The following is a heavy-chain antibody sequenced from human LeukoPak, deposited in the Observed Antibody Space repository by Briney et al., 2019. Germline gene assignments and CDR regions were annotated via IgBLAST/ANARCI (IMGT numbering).Heavy chain of an antibody. V-gene: IGHV3-11*04. CDR2: ISSSGSTI. J-gene: IGHJ6*02. D-gene: IGHD3-10*01. CDR3: ARAPWVVRKIGAYYYGMDV. Sequence: GGSLRLSCAASGFTFSDYYMSWIRQAPGKGLEWVSYISSSGSTIYYADSVKGRFTISRDNAKNSLYLQMNSLRAEDTAVYYCARAPWVVRKIGAYYYGMDVWGQGTTVTVSS. CDR1: GFTFSDYY.